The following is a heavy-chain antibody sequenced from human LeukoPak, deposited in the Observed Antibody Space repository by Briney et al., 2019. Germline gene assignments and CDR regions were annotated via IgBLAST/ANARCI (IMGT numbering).Heavy chain of an antibody. J-gene: IGHJ5*02. CDR3: ARQGRERLRFVNWFDP. V-gene: IGHV4-39*01. Sequence: PSETLSLTCTVSGGSISSETYYWGWIRQPPGKGLEWIGSIYYSGSTYYNPSLKSRVTISVDTSKNQFSLKLSSVTAADTAVYYCARQGRERLRFVNWFDPWGQGTLVTVSS. CDR1: GGSISSETYY. D-gene: IGHD3-3*01. CDR2: IYYSGST.